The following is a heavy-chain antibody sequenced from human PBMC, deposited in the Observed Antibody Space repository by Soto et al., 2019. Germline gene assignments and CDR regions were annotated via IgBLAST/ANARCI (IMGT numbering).Heavy chain of an antibody. CDR2: INHSGST. V-gene: IGHV4-34*01. Sequence: PSETLSLTCAVYGGSFSGYYWSWIRQPPGKGLEWIGEINHSGSTNYNPSLTSRVTISVDTSKNQFSLKLSSVTAADTAVYYCARVRKLLWPRRTALYNWNSYFDYWGQGTLVTVSS. CDR1: GGSFSGYY. CDR3: ARVRKLLWPRRTALYNWNSYFDY. J-gene: IGHJ4*02. D-gene: IGHD1-7*01.